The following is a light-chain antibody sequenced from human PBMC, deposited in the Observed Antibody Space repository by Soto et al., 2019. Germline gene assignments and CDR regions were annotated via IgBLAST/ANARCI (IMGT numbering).Light chain of an antibody. V-gene: IGKV3-20*01. CDR1: QSVSSSY. CDR2: GAS. Sequence: ELVLTQSPGTLSLSPGERATLSCRASQSVSSSYLAWYQQKPGQAPRLLIYGASGRATGIPDRFSGSGSGTDFTLTISRLEPEDFAVYYGQQYGSSTSFTFGPGTKVDIK. J-gene: IGKJ3*01. CDR3: QQYGSSTSFT.